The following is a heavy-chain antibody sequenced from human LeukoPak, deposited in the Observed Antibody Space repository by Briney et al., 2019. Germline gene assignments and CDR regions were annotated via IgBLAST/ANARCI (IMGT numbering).Heavy chain of an antibody. CDR1: GGSISSSSYY. Sequence: PSETLSLTCTVSGGSISSSSYYWGWIRQPPGKGLEWIGSIYYSGSTYYNPSLKSRVTISVDTSKNQFSLKLSSVTAADTAVYYCAPYYYGSGSYYSIPEPQFDPWGQGTLVTVSS. CDR3: APYYYGSGSYYSIPEPQFDP. CDR2: IYYSGST. V-gene: IGHV4-39*07. J-gene: IGHJ5*02. D-gene: IGHD3-10*01.